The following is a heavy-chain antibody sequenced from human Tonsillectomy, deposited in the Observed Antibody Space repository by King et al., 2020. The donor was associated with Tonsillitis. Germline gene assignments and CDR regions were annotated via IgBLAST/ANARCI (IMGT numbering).Heavy chain of an antibody. D-gene: IGHD4/OR15-4a*01. CDR1: GYTFASYG. J-gene: IGHJ4*02. V-gene: IGHV1-18*04. CDR3: ARDRGTMVAEWFDY. Sequence: VQLVESGAEVKKPGASVTVSCKASGYTFASYGISWVRQAPGQGLEWMGWISAYNGNRNYAQKLQGRVTMTTDTSTSTAYMELRSLRSDDTAVYYCARDRGTMVAEWFDYWGQGTLVTVSS. CDR2: ISAYNGNR.